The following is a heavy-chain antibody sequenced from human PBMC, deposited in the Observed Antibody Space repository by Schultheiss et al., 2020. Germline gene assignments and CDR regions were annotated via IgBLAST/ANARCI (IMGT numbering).Heavy chain of an antibody. CDR1: GFTFSSYS. CDR2: ISSSSSTI. D-gene: IGHD3-10*01. V-gene: IGHV3-48*01. CDR3: ARPHIIRSLYYFDY. Sequence: GGSLRLSCAASGFTFSSYSMNWVRQAPGKGLEWVSYISSSSSTIYYADSVKGRFTISRDNAKNSLYLQMNSLRAEDTAVYYCARPHIIRSLYYFDYWGQGTLVTVYS. J-gene: IGHJ4*02.